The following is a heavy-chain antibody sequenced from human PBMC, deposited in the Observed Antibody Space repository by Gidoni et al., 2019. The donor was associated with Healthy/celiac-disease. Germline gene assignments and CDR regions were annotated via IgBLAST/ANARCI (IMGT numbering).Heavy chain of an antibody. V-gene: IGHV2-26*01. CDR2: IFSNDEK. CDR3: ARIRSRILWFGELFSFDP. D-gene: IGHD3-10*01. Sequence: QVTLKESGPVLVKPTETLTLTCTVSGFSLSNARMGVSWIRQPPGKALEWLAHIFSNDEKSSSTSLKSRLTISKDTAKSQVVLTMTNMDPVDTATYYCARIRSRILWFGELFSFDPWGQGTLVTVSS. J-gene: IGHJ5*02. CDR1: GFSLSNARMG.